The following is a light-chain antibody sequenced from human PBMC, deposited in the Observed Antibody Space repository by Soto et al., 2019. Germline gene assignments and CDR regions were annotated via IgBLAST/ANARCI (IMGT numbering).Light chain of an antibody. CDR3: LQEYNYPRT. V-gene: IGKV1-6*01. CDR2: TTS. CDR1: QDIRNE. J-gene: IGKJ1*01. Sequence: AIQMTQSPSSLSASIGDRVTITCRASQDIRNELNWYQQKPGKAPKLLIYTTSSLQRGVPSRFRGSGSGTYFTLTISSLQPEDFATYYCLQEYNYPRTFGQGTNVEIK.